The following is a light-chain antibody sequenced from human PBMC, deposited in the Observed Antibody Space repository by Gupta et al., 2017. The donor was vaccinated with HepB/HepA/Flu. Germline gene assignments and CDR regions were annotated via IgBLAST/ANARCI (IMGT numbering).Light chain of an antibody. V-gene: IGLV2-14*03. Sequence: QSALTRPASVSGSPGPSITISCTGSSSDVGGYNYASWYQQHPGKAPKLMIYDFNNRPSGVSDRFSGSKSGNTASLTIAALQAEDEADYYCISYTSGGTYVFGTGTKVTVL. CDR1: SSDVGGYNY. CDR2: DFN. CDR3: ISYTSGGTYV. J-gene: IGLJ1*01.